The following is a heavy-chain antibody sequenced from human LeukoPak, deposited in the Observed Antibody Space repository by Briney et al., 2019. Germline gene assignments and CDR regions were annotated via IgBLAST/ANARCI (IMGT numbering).Heavy chain of an antibody. Sequence: SETLSLTCAVYGGSFSGYYWSWIRQPPGKGLEWIGEINHSGSTNYNPSLKSRVTISVDKSKNQFSLKLSFVTAADTAMYYCARSDYHNSGSHTVFDAFDIWGQGTRVTVSS. CDR1: GGSFSGYY. V-gene: IGHV4-34*01. J-gene: IGHJ3*02. CDR2: INHSGST. D-gene: IGHD3-10*01. CDR3: ARSDYHNSGSHTVFDAFDI.